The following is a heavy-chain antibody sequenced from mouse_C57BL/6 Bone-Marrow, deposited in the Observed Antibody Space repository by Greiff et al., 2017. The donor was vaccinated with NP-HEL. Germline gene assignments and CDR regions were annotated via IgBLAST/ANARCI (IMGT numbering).Heavy chain of an antibody. J-gene: IGHJ2*01. V-gene: IGHV1-82*01. D-gene: IGHD2-5*01. CDR1: GYAFSSSW. Sequence: VQLQQSGPELVKPGASVKISCKASGYAFSSSWMNWVKQRPGKGLEWIGRIYPGDGDTNYNGKFKGKATLTADKSSSTAYMQLSSLTSEDSAVYFCARSRSNFSLFDYWGQGTTLTVSS. CDR2: IYPGDGDT. CDR3: ARSRSNFSLFDY.